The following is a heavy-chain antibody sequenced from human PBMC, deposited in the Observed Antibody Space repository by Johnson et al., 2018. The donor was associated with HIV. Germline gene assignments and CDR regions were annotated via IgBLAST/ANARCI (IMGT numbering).Heavy chain of an antibody. D-gene: IGHD3-3*01. Sequence: VQLVESGGGLVQPGGSLRLSCAASGITVSSTYMSWVRQAPGKGLEWVANIKPDGPEKYYAAYVQGRFTISRDNSKNTLYLQMNSLRAEDTAVYYCASTIFGVAWHAFDIWGQGTMVIVSS. CDR2: IKPDGPEK. J-gene: IGHJ3*02. CDR3: ASTIFGVAWHAFDI. CDR1: GITVSSTY. V-gene: IGHV3-7*01.